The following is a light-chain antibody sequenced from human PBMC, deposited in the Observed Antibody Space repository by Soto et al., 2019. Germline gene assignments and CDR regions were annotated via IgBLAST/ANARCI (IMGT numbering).Light chain of an antibody. CDR1: QTISSW. CDR3: QQVNSFPST. Sequence: DMQITHSPSAVVGSVVYRVTITCRASQTISSWLAWYQQKPGKAPKLLIYKASTLKSGVPSRFSGSGSGTDFTLTLSSLQPEDFATYYCQQVNSFPSTFGQGTRLEIK. J-gene: IGKJ5*01. V-gene: IGKV1-5*03. CDR2: KAS.